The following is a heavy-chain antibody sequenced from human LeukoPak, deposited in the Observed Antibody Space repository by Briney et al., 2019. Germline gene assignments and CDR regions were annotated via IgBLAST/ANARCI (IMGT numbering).Heavy chain of an antibody. CDR3: ARPAEKLAVAGYFDY. CDR1: GFTFSSYG. CDR2: IRYDGSNK. D-gene: IGHD6-19*01. V-gene: IGHV3-30*02. J-gene: IGHJ4*02. Sequence: PGGSLRLSCAASGFTFSSYGMHWVRQAPGKGLEWVAFIRYDGSNKYYADSVKGRFTISRDNSKNTLYLQMNSLRAEDTAVYYCARPAEKLAVAGYFDYWGQGTLVTVSS.